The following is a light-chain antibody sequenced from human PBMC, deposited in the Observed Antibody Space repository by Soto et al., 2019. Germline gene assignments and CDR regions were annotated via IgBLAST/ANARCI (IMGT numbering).Light chain of an antibody. CDR1: QSVSNNY. CDR3: QQYGSSPVS. Sequence: EIVLTQSPGTQSLSPGERATLSCRASQSVSNNYLAWYQQKPGQAPRFLMYGASSRATGTPYRFSGSGSGTDFTLTISRLEPEDYAVYYCQQYGSSPVSFGPGTKVDIK. J-gene: IGKJ3*01. CDR2: GAS. V-gene: IGKV3-20*01.